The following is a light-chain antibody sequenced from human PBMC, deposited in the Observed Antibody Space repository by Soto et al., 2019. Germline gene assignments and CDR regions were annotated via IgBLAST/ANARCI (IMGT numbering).Light chain of an antibody. J-gene: IGKJ3*01. CDR2: AAS. Sequence: DIQMTQSPTSLSASVGDRVTITCRASQDISNFVAWYQQKPGKAPKLLIYAASTFQSGVPSRFSGSGSATDFTLTINSLQPEDVATYSCQKYSSVPVFGPGTKVEIK. V-gene: IGKV1-27*01. CDR1: QDISNF. CDR3: QKYSSVPV.